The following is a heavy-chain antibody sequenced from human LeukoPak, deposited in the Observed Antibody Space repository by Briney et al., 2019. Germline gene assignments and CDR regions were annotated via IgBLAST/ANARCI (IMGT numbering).Heavy chain of an antibody. V-gene: IGHV4-34*01. J-gene: IGHJ3*02. Sequence: SETLSLTCAVYGGSFSGYYWSWIRQPPGKGLEWTGEINHSGSTNYNPSLKSRVTISVDTSKNQFSLKLSSVTAADTAVYYCAREEDYDFWSGYYKSGAFDIWGQGTMVTVSS. CDR2: INHSGST. D-gene: IGHD3-3*01. CDR3: AREEDYDFWSGYYKSGAFDI. CDR1: GGSFSGYY.